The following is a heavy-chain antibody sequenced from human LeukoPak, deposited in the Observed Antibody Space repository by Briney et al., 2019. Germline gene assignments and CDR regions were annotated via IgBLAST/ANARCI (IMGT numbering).Heavy chain of an antibody. CDR1: KFTFSDYG. J-gene: IGHJ3*02. V-gene: IGHV3-48*04. D-gene: IGHD5-24*01. Sequence: GGSLRLSCAASKFTFSDYGMNWVRQAPGKGLEWVSYISSSSSTIYYGDSVKGRFTISRDNAKNSLYLQMNSLRAEDTAVYYCARAKGWLHDAFDIWGQGTMVTVSS. CDR2: ISSSSSTI. CDR3: ARAKGWLHDAFDI.